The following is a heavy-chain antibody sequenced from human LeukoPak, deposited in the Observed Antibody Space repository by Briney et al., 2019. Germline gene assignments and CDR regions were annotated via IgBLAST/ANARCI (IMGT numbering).Heavy chain of an antibody. CDR3: ASPDWNYLGPAQKDAFDI. CDR1: GGSISSGDYY. Sequence: PSQTLSLTCTVSGGSISSGDYYWSWIRQPPGKGLEWIGYIYYSGSTYYNPSLKSRVTISVDTSKNQFSLKLSSVTAADTAVYYCASPDWNYLGPAQKDAFDIWGQGTMVTVSS. J-gene: IGHJ3*02. V-gene: IGHV4-30-4*08. D-gene: IGHD1-7*01. CDR2: IYYSGST.